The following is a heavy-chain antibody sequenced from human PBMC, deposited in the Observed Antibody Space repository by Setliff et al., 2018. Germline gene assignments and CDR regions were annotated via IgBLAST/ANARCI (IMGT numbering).Heavy chain of an antibody. CDR3: ARVSGRNIRGDY. Sequence: SETLSLTCTVSGGSFSTHYWNWIRQTPGKGLEWIGYIYYSGSTYYNPSLESRITISIETFKNQVYLNLTSVTAADPAVYYCARVSGRNIRGDYWGQGALVTVSS. J-gene: IGHJ4*02. D-gene: IGHD3-10*01. CDR2: IYYSGST. CDR1: GGSFSTHY. V-gene: IGHV4-59*11.